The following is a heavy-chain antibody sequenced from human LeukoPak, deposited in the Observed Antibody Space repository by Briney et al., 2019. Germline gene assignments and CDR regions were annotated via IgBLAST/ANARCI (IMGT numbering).Heavy chain of an antibody. Sequence: ASVKVSCKASGYTFTTYGINWVRQATGQGLEWMGWINTNTGNPTYAQGFTGRFVFSLDTSVTTAYLQISSLKAEDTALYYCARAYISNWNGGFDYWGQGTLVTVSS. J-gene: IGHJ4*02. CDR1: GYTFTTYG. D-gene: IGHD1-1*01. V-gene: IGHV7-4-1*02. CDR2: INTNTGNP. CDR3: ARAYISNWNGGFDY.